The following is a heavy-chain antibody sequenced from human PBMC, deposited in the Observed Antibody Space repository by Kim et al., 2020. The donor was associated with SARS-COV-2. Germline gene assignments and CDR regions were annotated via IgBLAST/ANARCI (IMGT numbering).Heavy chain of an antibody. D-gene: IGHD6-13*01. CDR2: IYYSGST. V-gene: IGHV4-39*01. CDR1: GGSISSSSYY. J-gene: IGHJ5*02. CDR3: ARQMSGISAARGWFDP. Sequence: SETLSLTCTVSGGSISSSSYYWGWIRQPPGKGLEWIGSIYYSGSTYYNPSLKSRVTISVDTSKNQFSLKLSSVTAADTAVYYCARQMSGISAARGWFDPWGQGTLVTVSS.